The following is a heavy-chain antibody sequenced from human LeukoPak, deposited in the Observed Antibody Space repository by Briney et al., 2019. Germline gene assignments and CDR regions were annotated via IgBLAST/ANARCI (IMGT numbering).Heavy chain of an antibody. CDR1: GFTFSSYE. V-gene: IGHV3-48*03. Sequence: GGSLRLSCAASGFTFSSYEMNWVRQAPGKGLEWVSYISSSGSNIYYADSVKGRFTISRDNAKNSLYLQMNSLRAEDTAVYYCARDAVYWCSDYYYYYMDVWGKGTTVTVSS. J-gene: IGHJ6*03. CDR3: ARDAVYWCSDYYYYYMDV. D-gene: IGHD2-15*01. CDR2: ISSSGSNI.